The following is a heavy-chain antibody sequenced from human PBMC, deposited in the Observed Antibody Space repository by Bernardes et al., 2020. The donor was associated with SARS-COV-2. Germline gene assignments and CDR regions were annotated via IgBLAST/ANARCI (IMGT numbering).Heavy chain of an antibody. Sequence: GGSLRLSCAASGFTFSNAWMNWVRQAPGKGLEWVGHIKRKTDGGTTDYAAPVKGRFTISGDDSKNTMYLQMNCLKTEDTAVYYCTTGAEIYYDSSGFSYYFDFWGQGTLVTVSS. CDR2: IKRKTDGGTT. V-gene: IGHV3-15*07. D-gene: IGHD3-22*01. CDR1: GFTFSNAW. J-gene: IGHJ4*02. CDR3: TTGAEIYYDSSGFSYYFDF.